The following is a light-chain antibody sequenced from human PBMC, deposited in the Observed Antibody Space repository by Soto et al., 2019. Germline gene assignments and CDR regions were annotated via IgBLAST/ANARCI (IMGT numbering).Light chain of an antibody. CDR2: DVA. V-gene: IGLV2-14*03. J-gene: IGLJ1*01. Sequence: QSALTQPASVSASPGQSITISCTGTSSDVGGSNFVSWYQQHPGKPPKPIIYDVATRPSGVSNRFSGSKSGSTASLIISRLQTEDEADYYCVSFTSSTTYVFGSGTKLTVL. CDR3: VSFTSSTTYV. CDR1: SSDVGGSNF.